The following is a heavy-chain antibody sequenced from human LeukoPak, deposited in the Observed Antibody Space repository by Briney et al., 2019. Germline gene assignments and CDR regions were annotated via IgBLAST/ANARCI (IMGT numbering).Heavy chain of an antibody. CDR3: ARAKLVVVTAIFDY. CDR2: INAGNGNT. Sequence: ASVKVSGKASGYTCTSYGISWVRQAPGQGLEWMGWINAGNGNTKYSQEFQGRVTITRDTSASTDYMELNSLRSEDMAVYYCARAKLVVVTAIFDYWGQGTLVTVSS. D-gene: IGHD2-21*02. V-gene: IGHV1-3*03. J-gene: IGHJ4*02. CDR1: GYTCTSYG.